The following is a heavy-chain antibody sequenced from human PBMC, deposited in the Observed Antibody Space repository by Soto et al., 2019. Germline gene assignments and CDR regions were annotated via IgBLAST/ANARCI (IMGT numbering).Heavy chain of an antibody. CDR3: ARSGYEYYYYYGMDV. D-gene: IGHD5-12*01. Sequence: SETLSLTCIVSGGSVSSNTYYWNWILQPPGKGLEWIGYIYYSGSTNYNPSLKSRVTISVDTSKNQFSLKLSSVTAADTAVYYCARSGYEYYYYYGMDVWGQGTTVTVSS. CDR1: GGSVSSNTYY. V-gene: IGHV4-61*01. CDR2: IYYSGST. J-gene: IGHJ6*02.